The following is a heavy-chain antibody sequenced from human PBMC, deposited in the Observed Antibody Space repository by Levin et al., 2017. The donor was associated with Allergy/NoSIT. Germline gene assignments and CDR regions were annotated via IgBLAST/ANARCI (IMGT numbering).Heavy chain of an antibody. V-gene: IGHV3-30-3*01. CDR3: ARGYYDSTGYWIEGYFDY. J-gene: IGHJ4*02. D-gene: IGHD3-22*01. CDR1: GFTFSRHA. Sequence: GGSLRLSCAASGFTFSRHAMHWGRQAPGKGLEWVAIISKDGNNKYYSDSVKGRFTISRDNSKNTLYLQMDSPRPEDTAVYYCARGYYDSTGYWIEGYFDYWGQGTLVTVSS. CDR2: ISKDGNNK.